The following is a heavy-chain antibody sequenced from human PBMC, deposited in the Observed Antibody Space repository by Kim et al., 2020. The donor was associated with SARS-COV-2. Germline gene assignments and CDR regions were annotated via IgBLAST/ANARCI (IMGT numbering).Heavy chain of an antibody. V-gene: IGHV4-34*01. J-gene: IGHJ4*02. CDR1: GGSFSGYY. Sequence: SETLSLTCAVYGGSFSGYYWSWIRQPPGKGLEWIGEINHSGSTNYNPSLKSRVTISVDTSKNQFSLKLSSVTAADTAVYYCARPRYCSGGSCYRNFDYWGQGTLVTVSS. CDR2: INHSGST. D-gene: IGHD2-15*01. CDR3: ARPRYCSGGSCYRNFDY.